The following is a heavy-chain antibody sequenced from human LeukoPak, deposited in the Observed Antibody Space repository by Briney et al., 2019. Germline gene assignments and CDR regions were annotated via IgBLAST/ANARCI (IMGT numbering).Heavy chain of an antibody. CDR1: GFTFRSLG. Sequence: GGTLRLSCAASGFTFRSLGMSWVRQAPGKGLEWVSAISGSGGSTYYADSVKGRFTISRDNSKNTLYLQMNSLRAEDTAVYYCAKDLDRGWYVDIPFDPWGQGTLVTVSS. CDR2: ISGSGGST. V-gene: IGHV3-23*01. CDR3: AKDLDRGWYVDIPFDP. J-gene: IGHJ5*02. D-gene: IGHD6-19*01.